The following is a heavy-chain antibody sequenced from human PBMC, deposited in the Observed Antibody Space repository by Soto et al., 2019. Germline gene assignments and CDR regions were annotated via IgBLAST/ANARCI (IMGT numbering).Heavy chain of an antibody. CDR3: ASGRPNEYGSSGWFDP. CDR1: GGSISSGGYY. V-gene: IGHV4-31*03. J-gene: IGHJ5*02. D-gene: IGHD6-6*01. CDR2: IYYSGST. Sequence: PSETLSLTCTVSGGSISSGGYYWSWIRQHPGKGLEWIGYIYYSGSTYYNPSLKSRVTISVDTSKNQFSLKLSSVTAADTAVYYCASGRPNEYGSSGWFDPWGQGTLVTVSS.